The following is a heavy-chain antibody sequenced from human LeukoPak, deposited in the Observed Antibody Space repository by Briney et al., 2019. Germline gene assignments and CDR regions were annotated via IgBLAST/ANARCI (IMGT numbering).Heavy chain of an antibody. CDR2: ISGSGGST. Sequence: GGSLRLSSAASGFTFSSYAMSWVRQAPGKGLEWVSAISGSGGSTYYADSVKGRFTISRDNSNNTLYLQMNSLRAEDTAVYYCAKGGTYSSGWYLSSYFDYRGQGTLVTVSS. D-gene: IGHD6-19*01. V-gene: IGHV3-23*01. J-gene: IGHJ4*02. CDR1: GFTFSSYA. CDR3: AKGGTYSSGWYLSSYFDY.